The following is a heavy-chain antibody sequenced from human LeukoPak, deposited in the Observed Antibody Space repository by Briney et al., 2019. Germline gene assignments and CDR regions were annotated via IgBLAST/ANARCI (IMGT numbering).Heavy chain of an antibody. J-gene: IGHJ4*02. CDR3: ARDFVVVAAATSLDY. V-gene: IGHV3-21*01. CDR2: ISSNSAYI. Sequence: GGSLRLSCAASGFTFSRYSMNWVRHAPGKGLEWVSSISSNSAYINYANTVKGRFTISRDNAKNSLYLQLNSLSAEDTAVYYCARDFVVVAAATSLDYWGQGTLVTVSS. D-gene: IGHD2-2*01. CDR1: GFTFSRYS.